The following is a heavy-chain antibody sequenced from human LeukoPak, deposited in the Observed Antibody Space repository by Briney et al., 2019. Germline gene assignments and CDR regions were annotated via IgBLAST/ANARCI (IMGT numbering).Heavy chain of an antibody. CDR2: ISRSSIYI. D-gene: IGHD6-13*01. J-gene: IGHJ5*02. CDR1: GFTFNNYN. CDR3: ATAGYGAAAAPINWLDP. Sequence: GGSLRLSCAASGFTFNNYNMNWVRQAPGKGLEWVSSISRSSIYIYYANSVKGRFTISRDNAKKSLYLQMNSLRAEDTAVYYCATAGYGAAAAPINWLDPWGQGTLVTVSS. V-gene: IGHV3-21*01.